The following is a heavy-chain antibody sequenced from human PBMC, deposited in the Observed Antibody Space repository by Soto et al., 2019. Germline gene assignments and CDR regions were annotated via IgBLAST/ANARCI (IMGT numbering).Heavy chain of an antibody. J-gene: IGHJ3*02. CDR2: NSSSSSYI. CDR3: ARDKRSHTSAFDI. V-gene: IGHV3-21*01. Sequence: ILSCVASGFTFSSYSMNWVRKAPGKGLEWVSSNSSSSSYIYYADSVKGRFTTPRDNAKNTLYLQMNSLKAEDTAVYYCARDKRSHTSAFDIWGQGTMVTVSS. CDR1: GFTFSSYS. D-gene: IGHD1-26*01.